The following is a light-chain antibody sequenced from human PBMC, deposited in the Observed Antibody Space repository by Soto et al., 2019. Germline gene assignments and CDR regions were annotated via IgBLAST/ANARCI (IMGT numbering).Light chain of an antibody. CDR1: NIGSKS. Sequence: SYELTQPPSVSVAPGQTARITCGENNIGSKSGHWYQQKPGQAPVLVIYYDSDRPSGIPERFSGSNSGTTATLTISRVEAGDEADYYCQVWDSSSDHVVFGGWTKLTVL. J-gene: IGLJ2*01. CDR2: YDS. CDR3: QVWDSSSDHVV. V-gene: IGLV3-21*04.